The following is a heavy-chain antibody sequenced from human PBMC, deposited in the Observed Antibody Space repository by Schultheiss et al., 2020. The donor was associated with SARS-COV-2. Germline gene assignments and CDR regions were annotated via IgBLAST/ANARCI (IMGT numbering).Heavy chain of an antibody. CDR1: RFIFADYA. CDR2: VSWNSGHI. D-gene: IGHD2-2*02. J-gene: IGHJ5*02. Sequence: GGSLRLSCAASRFIFADYAMHWVRQAPEKGLEWVAGVSWNSGHIDYADSVKGRFTISRDNAKNSLYLQMKSLRAEDTALYYCAKYRTTCKSGTCYRWFDPWGQGTLVTVSS. V-gene: IGHV3-9*01. CDR3: AKYRTTCKSGTCYRWFDP.